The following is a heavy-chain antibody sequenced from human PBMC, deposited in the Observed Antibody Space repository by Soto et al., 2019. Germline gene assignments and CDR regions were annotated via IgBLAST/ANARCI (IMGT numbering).Heavy chain of an antibody. CDR3: VRTSLVVAAATREDY. Sequence: EVQLVESGGGLVQPGGSLRLSCAASGFTFSSYWMHWVRQAPGKGLVWVSRINSDGSSTSYADSVKGRFTISRDNAKNTLXXXXXSLRAEDTAVYYCVRTSLVVAAATREDYWGQGTLVTVSS. CDR1: GFTFSSYW. CDR2: INSDGSST. V-gene: IGHV3-74*01. J-gene: IGHJ4*02. D-gene: IGHD2-15*01.